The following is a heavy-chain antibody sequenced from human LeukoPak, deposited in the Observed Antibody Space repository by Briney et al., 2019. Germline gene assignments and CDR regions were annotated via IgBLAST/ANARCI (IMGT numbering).Heavy chain of an antibody. CDR2: INPNSGGT. J-gene: IGHJ4*02. CDR3: ARDIRPRVESFDY. V-gene: IGHV1-2*02. Sequence: ASVIVSCKASGYTFTDYHVHWVRQAPGQGLEWMGWINPNSGGTNYAQKLQGRVTMTRDTSITTAYMELSRLRSDDTAVHYCARDIRPRVESFDYWGQGTLVTVSS. CDR1: GYTFTDYH. D-gene: IGHD3-3*01.